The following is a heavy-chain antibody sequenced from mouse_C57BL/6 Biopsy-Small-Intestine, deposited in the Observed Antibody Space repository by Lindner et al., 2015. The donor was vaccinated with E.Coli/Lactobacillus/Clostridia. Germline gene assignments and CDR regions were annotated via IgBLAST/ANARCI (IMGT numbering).Heavy chain of an antibody. J-gene: IGHJ2*01. CDR1: GYSFTSYY. Sequence: VQLQESGPELVKPGASVKISCKASGYSFTSYYIHWVKQRPGQGLEWIGWIYPGSGNTKYNEKFKGKATLTADTSSSTAYMRLSSLTSEDSAVYYCARDSYYYGSSSGYWGQGTTLTVSS. CDR2: IYPGSGNT. V-gene: IGHV1-66*01. D-gene: IGHD1-1*01. CDR3: ARDSYYYGSSSGY.